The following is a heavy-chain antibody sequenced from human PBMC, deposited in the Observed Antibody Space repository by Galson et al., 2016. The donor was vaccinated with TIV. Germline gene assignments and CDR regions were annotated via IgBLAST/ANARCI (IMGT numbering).Heavy chain of an antibody. J-gene: IGHJ1*01. D-gene: IGHD1-26*01. Sequence: TLSLTCYVSGGSISNSGYFWSWIRQHPGKGLEWIGNIYHSGSTYYNPSLESRVSISVDTSKNRFSLSLTSVTAADTAVYYCARWAESGSYYHYVQHWGHGPLVTVSS. CDR3: ARWAESGSYYHYVQH. V-gene: IGHV4-31*03. CDR1: GGSISNSGYF. CDR2: IYHSGST.